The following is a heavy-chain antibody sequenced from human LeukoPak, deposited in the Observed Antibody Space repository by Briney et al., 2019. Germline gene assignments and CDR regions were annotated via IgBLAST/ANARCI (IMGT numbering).Heavy chain of an antibody. J-gene: IGHJ6*01. CDR3: ARDSGYYYYGMDV. Sequence: GSLRLSCAASGFTFSSYGMHWVRQAPGKGLGWVAVLWYDGSNKYYADSVKARFPISRNNSKTTLYLKVNSLRAGDTAVYYCARDSGYYYYGMDVWGQGTTVPVSS. CDR1: GFTFSSYG. CDR2: LWYDGSNK. D-gene: IGHD2-15*01. V-gene: IGHV3-33*01.